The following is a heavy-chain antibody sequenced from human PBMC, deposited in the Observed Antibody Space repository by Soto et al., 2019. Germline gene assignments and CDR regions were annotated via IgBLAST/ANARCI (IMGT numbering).Heavy chain of an antibody. Sequence: SETLSLTCRVSGGSVSDNYWSGSRQPPGKGLDCIGFIYYGGTTTLNPSLKSRVTISIDSSKNQVSLKLISLTAADTGVYYCARGNNRNSEAFDIWGQGTMVT. D-gene: IGHD4-4*01. CDR1: GGSVSDNY. J-gene: IGHJ3*02. CDR2: IYYGGTT. V-gene: IGHV4-59*02. CDR3: ARGNNRNSEAFDI.